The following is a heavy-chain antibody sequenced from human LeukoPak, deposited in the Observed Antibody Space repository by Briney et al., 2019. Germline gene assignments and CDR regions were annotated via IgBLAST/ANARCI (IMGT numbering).Heavy chain of an antibody. Sequence: PSETLSLTCTVSGGSISSSSYYWSWIRQPPGKGLEWIGEINHSGSTNYNPSLKSRVTISVDTSKKQFSLKLSSVTAADTAVYYCARETPYGSGSYPFDYWGQGILVTVSS. V-gene: IGHV4-39*07. CDR3: ARETPYGSGSYPFDY. J-gene: IGHJ4*02. CDR1: GGSISSSSYY. CDR2: INHSGST. D-gene: IGHD3-10*01.